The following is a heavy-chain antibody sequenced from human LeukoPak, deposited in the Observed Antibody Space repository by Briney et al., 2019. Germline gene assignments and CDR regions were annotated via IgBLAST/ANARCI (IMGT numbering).Heavy chain of an antibody. V-gene: IGHV3-30-3*01. D-gene: IGHD5-12*01. CDR3: VRGLGYYYMDV. J-gene: IGHJ6*03. Sequence: PGGSLRLSCAASGFTFSSYAMHWVRQAPGKGLEWVAVISYDGSNKYYADSVKGRFTISRDNAKNSLYLEMNSLRAEDTAVYYCVRGLGYYYMDVWGKGTTVTVSS. CDR2: ISYDGSNK. CDR1: GFTFSSYA.